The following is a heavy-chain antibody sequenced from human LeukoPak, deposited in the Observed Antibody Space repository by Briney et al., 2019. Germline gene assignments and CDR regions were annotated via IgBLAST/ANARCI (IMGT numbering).Heavy chain of an antibody. CDR3: ANLGRSVVYYGSD. CDR1: GFTFSTYA. J-gene: IGHJ1*01. Sequence: GGSLRLSCAASGFTFSTYAMSWVRQAPGKGLEWVAVISVTGGTTYFADSVKGRFTISRDNSKNTLYLQMNSLRAEDTAVYYCANLGRSVVYYGSDWGQGTLVTVSS. CDR2: ISVTGGTT. V-gene: IGHV3-23*01. D-gene: IGHD3-10*01.